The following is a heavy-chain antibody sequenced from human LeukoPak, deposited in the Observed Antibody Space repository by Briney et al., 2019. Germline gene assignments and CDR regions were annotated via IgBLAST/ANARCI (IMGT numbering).Heavy chain of an antibody. CDR1: GGSISSYY. CDR3: ASHSRSGSMHYGMDV. D-gene: IGHD6-19*01. Sequence: SETLPLTCTVSGGSISSYYWSWIRQPPGKGLEWIGYIYYSGSTNYNPSLKSRVTISVDTSKNQFSLKLSSVTAVDTAVYYCASHSRSGSMHYGMDVWGQGTTVTVSS. J-gene: IGHJ6*02. CDR2: IYYSGST. V-gene: IGHV4-59*08.